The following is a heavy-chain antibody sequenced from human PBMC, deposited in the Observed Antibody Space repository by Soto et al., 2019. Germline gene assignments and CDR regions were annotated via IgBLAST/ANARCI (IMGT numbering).Heavy chain of an antibody. CDR2: ISSTINYI. CDR3: ARESEDLTSNFDY. CDR1: GFTFTRYS. V-gene: IGHV3-21*06. Sequence: GGSLRLSCAASGFTFTRYSMNWVRPAPGKGLEWVSSISSTINYIYYGDSMKGRFTISRDNAKNSLYLEMTSLRAEDTAVYYCARESEDLTSNFDYWGQGTLVTVSS. J-gene: IGHJ4*02.